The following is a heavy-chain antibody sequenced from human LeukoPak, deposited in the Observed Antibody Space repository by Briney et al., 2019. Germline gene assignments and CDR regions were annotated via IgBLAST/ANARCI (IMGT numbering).Heavy chain of an antibody. V-gene: IGHV3-23*01. Sequence: GGSLRLSCAASGFRFSDYTMTRVRQAPGKGPEWVSAIGGRGGSTYYADSLGGRFTISRDNSQDMVYLQMNSLKVEDTATYYCGKEGGAWGQGTKVTVSS. J-gene: IGHJ5*02. CDR2: IGGRGGST. CDR1: GFRFSDYT. CDR3: GKEGGA. D-gene: IGHD3-16*01.